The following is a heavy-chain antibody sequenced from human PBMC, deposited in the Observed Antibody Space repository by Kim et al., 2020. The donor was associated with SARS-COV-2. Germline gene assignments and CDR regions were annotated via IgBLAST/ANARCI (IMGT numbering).Heavy chain of an antibody. CDR2: INPSGGST. D-gene: IGHD1-1*01. V-gene: IGHV1-46*01. Sequence: ASVKVSCKASGYTFTSYYMHWVRQAPGQGLEWMGIINPSGGSTSYAQKFQGRVTMTRDTSTSTVYMELSSLRSEDTAVYYCARDSSPLSKSYWNLRGAAFDYWGQGTLVTVSS. CDR3: ARDSSPLSKSYWNLRGAAFDY. J-gene: IGHJ4*02. CDR1: GYTFTSYY.